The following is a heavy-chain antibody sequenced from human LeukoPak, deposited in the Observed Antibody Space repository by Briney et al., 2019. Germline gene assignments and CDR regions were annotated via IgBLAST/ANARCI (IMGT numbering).Heavy chain of an antibody. V-gene: IGHV1-46*01. Sequence: ASVKVSCKASGYTFTYYYIHWVRQAPGQGLEWMGIINPSGGSTSYAQKFQGRVTMTRDTSTSTVYMELSNLRSEDTAVYYCATLDYYDSSGYDAFDIWGQGTMVTVSS. CDR1: GYTFTYYY. CDR2: INPSGGST. J-gene: IGHJ3*02. D-gene: IGHD3-22*01. CDR3: ATLDYYDSSGYDAFDI.